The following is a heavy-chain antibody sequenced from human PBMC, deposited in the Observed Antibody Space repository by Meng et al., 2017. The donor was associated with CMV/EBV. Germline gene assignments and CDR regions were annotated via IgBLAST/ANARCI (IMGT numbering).Heavy chain of an antibody. D-gene: IGHD2-2*01. J-gene: IGHJ6*02. Sequence: GESLKISCAASGFTFSSYAMSWVRQAPGKGLEWVSAISGSGGSTYYADSVKSRFTISRDNSKNTLYLQMNSLRAEDTAEYYCAKGDRYCSSTSCYAHGMDVWGQGTTVTVSS. V-gene: IGHV3-23*01. CDR3: AKGDRYCSSTSCYAHGMDV. CDR1: GFTFSSYA. CDR2: ISGSGGST.